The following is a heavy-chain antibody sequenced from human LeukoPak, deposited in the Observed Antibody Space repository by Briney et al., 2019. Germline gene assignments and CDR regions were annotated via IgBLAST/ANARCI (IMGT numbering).Heavy chain of an antibody. CDR1: GFTFSDYW. J-gene: IGHJ6*02. CDR2: IDQDGGGK. V-gene: IGHV3-7*01. Sequence: GGSLRLSCAASGFTFSDYWMNWVRQAPGKGLEWVANIDQDGGGKYYLDSVKGRFTISRDNAKNSLYLQINSLRAEDTAVYYCASLYGSGSYYNGVYYYYGMDVWGQGTTVTVSS. D-gene: IGHD3-10*01. CDR3: ASLYGSGSYYNGVYYYYGMDV.